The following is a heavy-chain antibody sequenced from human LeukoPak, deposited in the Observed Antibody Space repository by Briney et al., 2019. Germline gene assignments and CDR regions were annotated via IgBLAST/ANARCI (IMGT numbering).Heavy chain of an antibody. J-gene: IGHJ4*02. CDR3: ARDYDFDDY. D-gene: IGHD3-3*01. Sequence: GGSLRLSCAASGFIFNRYWMPWVRHAPGKGLVWVSHINSDGRSTNYADSVKGRFTISRDNAKNTLHLQMNSLRAEDTAVYYCARDYDFDDYWGQGTLVTVSS. CDR1: GFIFNRYW. V-gene: IGHV3-74*01. CDR2: INSDGRST.